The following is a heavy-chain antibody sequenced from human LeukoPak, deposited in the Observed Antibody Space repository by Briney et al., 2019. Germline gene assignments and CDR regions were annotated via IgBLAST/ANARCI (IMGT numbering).Heavy chain of an antibody. CDR1: GGSISSYY. J-gene: IGHJ4*02. V-gene: IGHV4-59*12. D-gene: IGHD1-26*01. CDR3: ARLVGAAFDY. CDR2: IYYSGST. Sequence: SETLSLTCTVSGGSISSYYWSWIRQPPGKGLEWIGYIYYSGSTNYNPSLKSRVTMSVDTSKNQFSLKLSSVTAADTAVYYCARLVGAAFDYWGQGTLVTVSS.